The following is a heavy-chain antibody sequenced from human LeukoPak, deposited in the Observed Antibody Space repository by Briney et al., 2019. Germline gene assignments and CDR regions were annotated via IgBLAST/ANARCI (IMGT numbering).Heavy chain of an antibody. CDR1: GDSVSSNSAA. J-gene: IGHJ4*02. CDR2: TYYRSKWYN. CDR3: ARARRSHLWELLRERYTRYYFDY. D-gene: IGHD1-26*01. Sequence: SQTLSLTCAISGDSVSSNSAAWNWIRQSPSRGLEWLGRTYYRSKWYNDYAVSVKSRITINPDTSKNQFSLQLNSVTPEDTAVYYCARARRSHLWELLRERYTRYYFDYWGQGTLVTVSS. V-gene: IGHV6-1*01.